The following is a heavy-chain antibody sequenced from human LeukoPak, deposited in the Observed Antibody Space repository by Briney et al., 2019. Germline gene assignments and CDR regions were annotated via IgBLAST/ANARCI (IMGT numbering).Heavy chain of an antibody. CDR2: ISAYDGNT. J-gene: IGHJ4*02. Sequence: ASVKVSCKASGYTFTSLGIRWVRQAPGKGLEWMGWISAYDGNTNYAQKLQGRVTMTKDTSTGTAYMELRSLRSDDTAVYYCAKKAGAGTIVGDYWGQGTLVTVSS. V-gene: IGHV1-18*01. CDR3: AKKAGAGTIVGDY. D-gene: IGHD6-19*01. CDR1: GYTFTSLG.